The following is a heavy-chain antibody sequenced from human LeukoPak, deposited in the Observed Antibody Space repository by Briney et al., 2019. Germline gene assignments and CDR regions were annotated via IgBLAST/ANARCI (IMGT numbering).Heavy chain of an antibody. Sequence: GGSLRLSCAASGFTFSSYAMSWVRQAPGKGLEWVSAISGSGVSTYYADPVKGRFTISRDNSKNTLYLQMNSLRAEDTAVYYCAKEGLALDIVVVPADYWGQGTLVTVSS. J-gene: IGHJ4*02. D-gene: IGHD2-2*03. CDR3: AKEGLALDIVVVPADY. V-gene: IGHV3-23*01. CDR2: ISGSGVST. CDR1: GFTFSSYA.